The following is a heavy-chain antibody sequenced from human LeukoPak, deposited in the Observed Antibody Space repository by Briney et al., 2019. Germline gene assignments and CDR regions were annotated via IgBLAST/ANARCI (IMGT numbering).Heavy chain of an antibody. CDR2: IYYSGST. J-gene: IGHJ4*02. CDR3: ARLVRDSSSWFSPSFEY. CDR1: GGSISSGGYY. V-gene: IGHV4-31*03. D-gene: IGHD6-13*01. Sequence: SQTLSLTCTVSGGSISSGGYYWSWIRQHPGKGLEWIGYIYYSGSTYYNPSLKSRVTISVDTSKNQFSLKLSSVTAADTAVYYCARLVRDSSSWFSPSFEYWGQGTLVTVSS.